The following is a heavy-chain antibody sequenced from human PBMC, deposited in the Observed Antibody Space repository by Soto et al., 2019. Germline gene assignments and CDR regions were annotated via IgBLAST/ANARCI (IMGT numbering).Heavy chain of an antibody. CDR1: GYTFTSYA. D-gene: IGHD3-10*01. Sequence: QVHLVQSGAEVKKPGASVRVSCKASGYTFTSYAVSWVRQAPGQGLEWTGWINAYNGNTDYGQKFQGRVTMTTDTSTSTADMELRSLRSDDTAVYYCARSTYGSGSRRNYYFGMDVWGQGTTVTVSS. J-gene: IGHJ6*02. CDR3: ARSTYGSGSRRNYYFGMDV. CDR2: INAYNGNT. V-gene: IGHV1-18*01.